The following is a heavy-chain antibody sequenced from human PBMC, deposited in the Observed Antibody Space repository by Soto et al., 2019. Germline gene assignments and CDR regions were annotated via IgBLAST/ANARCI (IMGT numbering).Heavy chain of an antibody. CDR3: AKGPRYSGIRTASFDP. Sequence: PGGSLRLSCAASGFTFDDYTMPWVRQAPGKGLEWVSLISWDGGSTYYADSVKGRFTISRDNSKNSLYLQMNSLRTEDTALYYCAKGPRYSGIRTASFDPWGQGTLVTVSS. D-gene: IGHD1-26*01. V-gene: IGHV3-43*01. CDR2: ISWDGGST. J-gene: IGHJ5*02. CDR1: GFTFDDYT.